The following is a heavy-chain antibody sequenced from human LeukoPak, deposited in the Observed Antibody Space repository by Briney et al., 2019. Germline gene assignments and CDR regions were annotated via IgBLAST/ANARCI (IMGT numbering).Heavy chain of an antibody. J-gene: IGHJ3*02. Sequence: GGSLRLSCAASGFTFSSYEMSWVRQAPGKGLEWVSYISSSGSTIYYADSVKGRFTISRDNAKNSLYLQMNSLRAEDTAVYYCARGGDIVVVPAFDIWGQGTMVTVSS. CDR3: ARGGDIVVVPAFDI. CDR1: GFTFSSYE. V-gene: IGHV3-48*03. CDR2: ISSSGSTI. D-gene: IGHD2-2*01.